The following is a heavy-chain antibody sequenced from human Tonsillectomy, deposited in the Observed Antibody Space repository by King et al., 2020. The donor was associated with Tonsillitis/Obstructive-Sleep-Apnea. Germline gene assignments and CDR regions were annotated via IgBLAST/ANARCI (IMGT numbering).Heavy chain of an antibody. V-gene: IGHV2-5*02. CDR1: GFSLITSGVG. CDR3: AHIRDYYYMDV. J-gene: IGHJ6*03. CDR2: IYWDDDT. Sequence: TLQESGPTLVKPTQTLTLTCTFSGFSLITSGVGVGWIRQPPGKALDWLGFIYWDDDTRYSPSLKSRLTITKDTSKNQVVLTMTNMDPVDTATYYCAHIRDYYYMDVWGKGTTVTVSS.